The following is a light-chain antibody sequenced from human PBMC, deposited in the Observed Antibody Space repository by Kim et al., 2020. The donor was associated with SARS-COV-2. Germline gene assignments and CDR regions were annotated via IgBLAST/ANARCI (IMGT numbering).Light chain of an antibody. CDR1: SLRSYY. CDR3: NSRDSSGNHLV. CDR2: DKN. Sequence: SSELAQDPAVSVALGQTVRITCQGDSLRSYYARWYQQRPGQAPILVIYDKNNRPSGIPDRFSGSSSGNTASLTITGAQAEDAADYYCNSRDSSGNHLVFGGGTKLTV. V-gene: IGLV3-19*01. J-gene: IGLJ3*02.